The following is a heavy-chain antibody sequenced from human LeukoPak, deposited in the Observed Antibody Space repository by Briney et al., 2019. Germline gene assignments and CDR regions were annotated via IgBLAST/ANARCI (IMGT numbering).Heavy chain of an antibody. V-gene: IGHV4-38-2*02. CDR3: ARADITMVRGVTSSWFDP. CDR2: IYHSGST. J-gene: IGHJ5*02. Sequence: SETLSLACTVSGYSISSGYYWGWIRQPPGKGLEWIGSIYHSGSTYYNPSLKSRVTISVDTSKNQFSLKLSSVTAADTAVYYCARADITMVRGVTSSWFDPWGQGTLVTVSS. D-gene: IGHD3-10*01. CDR1: GYSISSGYY.